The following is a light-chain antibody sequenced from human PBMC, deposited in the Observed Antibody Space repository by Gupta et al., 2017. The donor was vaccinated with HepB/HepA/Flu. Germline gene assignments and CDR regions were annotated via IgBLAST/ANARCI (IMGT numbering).Light chain of an antibody. CDR3: QGWDSDSDNVV. V-gene: IGLV3-21*02. Sequence: SYVLPQTPSASVAPGQTALITCEGDNIGMKSVHWYQQKPGQAPVLVVYDDYDLPSGIPERLSGSHTGSAATLTINRVEAGDEADYYCQGWDSDSDNVVFGGGTKLTVL. CDR1: NIGMKS. J-gene: IGLJ3*02. CDR2: DDY.